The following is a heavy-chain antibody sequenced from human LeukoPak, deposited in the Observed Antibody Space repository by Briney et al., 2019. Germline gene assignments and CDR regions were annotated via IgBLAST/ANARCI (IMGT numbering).Heavy chain of an antibody. Sequence: PGGSLRLSCAASGFTFSSYAMSWVRQDPGKGLEWVSAISGSGGSTYYADSVKGRFTISRDNSKNTLYLQMNSLRAEDTAVYYCAKAQVIQLSRYDYWGQGTLVTVSS. V-gene: IGHV3-23*01. CDR1: GFTFSSYA. J-gene: IGHJ4*02. D-gene: IGHD5-18*01. CDR2: ISGSGGST. CDR3: AKAQVIQLSRYDY.